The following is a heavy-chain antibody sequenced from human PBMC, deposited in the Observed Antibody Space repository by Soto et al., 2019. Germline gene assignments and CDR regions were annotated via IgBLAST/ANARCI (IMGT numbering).Heavy chain of an antibody. J-gene: IGHJ4*02. Sequence: PSETLSLTCAVYGGSFSGYYWSWIRQPPGKGLEWIGEINHSGSTNYNPSLKSRVTISVDTSKNQFSLKLSSVTAADTAVYYCESSPSFCGGSCGYFLYCGQGPLVTVSS. CDR2: INHSGST. V-gene: IGHV4-34*01. CDR1: GGSFSGYY. CDR3: ESSPSFCGGSCGYFLY. D-gene: IGHD2-15*01.